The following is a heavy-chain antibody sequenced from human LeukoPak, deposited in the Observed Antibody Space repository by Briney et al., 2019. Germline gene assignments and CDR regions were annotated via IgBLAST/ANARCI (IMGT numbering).Heavy chain of an antibody. CDR1: GYTFTSYG. CDR3: ARDASGWFGESLYYYYYYMDV. V-gene: IGHV1-18*01. J-gene: IGHJ6*03. D-gene: IGHD3-10*01. Sequence: ASVKVSCKASGYTFTSYGISWVRQAPGQGLEWMGWISAYNGNTNYAQKLQGRVTMTTDTSTSTAYMELRSLRSDDTAVYYCARDASGWFGESLYYYYYYMDVWGKGTTVTISS. CDR2: ISAYNGNT.